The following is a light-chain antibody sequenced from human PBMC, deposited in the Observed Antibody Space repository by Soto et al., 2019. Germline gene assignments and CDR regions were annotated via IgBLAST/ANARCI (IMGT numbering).Light chain of an antibody. CDR1: QSINRW. Sequence: DIQMTQSPSTLSAYVGDRVSITCRASQSINRWVAWYQQKPGKAPKLLIYKASTLDNGVPSRFSGSGSGTEFTLTISSLQPDDFATYHCQQYKTYWTFGQGTKVDIK. V-gene: IGKV1-5*03. J-gene: IGKJ1*01. CDR2: KAS. CDR3: QQYKTYWT.